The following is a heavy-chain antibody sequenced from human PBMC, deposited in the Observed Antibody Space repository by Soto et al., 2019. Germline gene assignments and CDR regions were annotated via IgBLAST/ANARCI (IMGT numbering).Heavy chain of an antibody. D-gene: IGHD3-22*01. CDR3: ARDSNDSSGYYYDDY. V-gene: IGHV3-53*01. CDR2: IYSGGST. J-gene: IGHJ4*02. Sequence: GGSLRLSCAASGFTVSSNYMSWVRQAPGKGLEWVSVIYSGGSTYYADPVKGRFTTSRDNSKNTLYLQMNSLRAEDTAVYYCARDSNDSSGYYYDDYWGQGTLVTVSS. CDR1: GFTVSSNY.